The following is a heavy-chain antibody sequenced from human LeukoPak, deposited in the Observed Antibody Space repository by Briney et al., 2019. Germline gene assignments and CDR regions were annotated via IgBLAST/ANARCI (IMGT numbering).Heavy chain of an antibody. CDR2: MNPNSGNT. CDR1: GYTFTSYD. V-gene: IGHV1-8*01. Sequence: GASVKVSCKASGYTFTSYDINWVRQATGQGLEWMGWMNPNSGNTDYAQKFQGRVTMTRNTSISTAYMELSSLRSEDTAVYYCARVTMVRGVHGYYFDYWGQGTLVTVSS. D-gene: IGHD3-10*01. CDR3: ARVTMVRGVHGYYFDY. J-gene: IGHJ4*02.